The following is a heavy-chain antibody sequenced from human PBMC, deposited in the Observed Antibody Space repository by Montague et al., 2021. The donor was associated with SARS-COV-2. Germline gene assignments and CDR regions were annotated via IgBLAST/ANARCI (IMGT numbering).Heavy chain of an antibody. D-gene: IGHD6-13*01. CDR3: ARVGRQQLVRLSGMDV. CDR2: LYYSGST. J-gene: IGHJ6*02. V-gene: IGHV4-39*07. CDR1: GGSISSSSYY. Sequence: SETLSLTCTVSGGSISSSSYYWGWIRQPPGKGLEWNGSLYYSGSTYYNPTLKSRVTISVDTSKNQFSLKLSSVTAADTAVYYCARVGRQQLVRLSGMDVWGQGTTVTVSS.